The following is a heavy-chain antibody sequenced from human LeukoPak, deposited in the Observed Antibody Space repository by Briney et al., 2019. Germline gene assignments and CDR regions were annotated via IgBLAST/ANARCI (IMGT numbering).Heavy chain of an antibody. J-gene: IGHJ6*04. V-gene: IGHV1-69*01. CDR2: IIPIFGTA. Sequence: SVKVSCKASGGTFSSYAISWVRQAPGQGFEWMGGIIPIFGTANYTQKFQGRVTITADESTSTAYMELSSLRSEDTAVYYCASAAYYDILTGYYPLGDYYYYYGMDVWGKGTTVTVSS. CDR3: ASAAYYDILTGYYPLGDYYYYYGMDV. CDR1: GGTFSSYA. D-gene: IGHD3-9*01.